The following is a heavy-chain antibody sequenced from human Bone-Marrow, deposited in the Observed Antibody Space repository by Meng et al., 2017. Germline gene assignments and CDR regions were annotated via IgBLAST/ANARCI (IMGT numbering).Heavy chain of an antibody. D-gene: IGHD5-18*01. CDR1: GGTFSSYA. CDR3: ARHTIKYSYGNWGPADYGMDV. J-gene: IGHJ6*02. CDR2: ISYDGSNK. Sequence: SCKASGGTFSSYAMHWVRQAPGKGLEWVAVISYDGSNKYYADSVKGRFTISRDNSKNTLYLQMNSLRAEDTAVYYCARHTIKYSYGNWGPADYGMDVWGQGTTVTVSS. V-gene: IGHV3-30*04.